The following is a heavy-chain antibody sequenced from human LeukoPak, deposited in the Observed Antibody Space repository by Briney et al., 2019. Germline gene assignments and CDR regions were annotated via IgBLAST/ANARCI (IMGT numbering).Heavy chain of an antibody. Sequence: GGSLRLSCAASGFMFRSYWMTWVRQAPGKGLEWVANIKQGGSEINYLDSVRGRFTISRDNSKNTLYLQMNSLRAEDTAVYYCAKPPSLGLGPFESWGQGTLVTVSS. CDR3: AKPPSLGLGPFES. CDR2: IKQGGSEI. D-gene: IGHD3/OR15-3a*01. CDR1: GFMFRSYW. J-gene: IGHJ4*02. V-gene: IGHV3-7*05.